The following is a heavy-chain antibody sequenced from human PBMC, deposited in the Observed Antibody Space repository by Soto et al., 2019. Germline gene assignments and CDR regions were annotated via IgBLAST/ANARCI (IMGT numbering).Heavy chain of an antibody. Sequence: QVQLQQWGAGLLKPSETLSLTCAVYGWSFSGYYWTWIRQPPGTGLEWIGEINHSGSTNYNPSLKSRVTISVDTSKNQFSLKLTSVTAADTAVYYCARAKITGLFDYWGQGTLVTVSS. CDR1: GWSFSGYY. CDR2: INHSGST. D-gene: IGHD2-8*02. CDR3: ARAKITGLFDY. V-gene: IGHV4-34*01. J-gene: IGHJ4*02.